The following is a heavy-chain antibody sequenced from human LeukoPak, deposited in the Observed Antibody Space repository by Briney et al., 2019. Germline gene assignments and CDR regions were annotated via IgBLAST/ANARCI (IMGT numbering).Heavy chain of an antibody. CDR2: ISYDGSNK. CDR3: ARGGVTTEHPYYYGMDV. D-gene: IGHD4-11*01. CDR1: GFTFSSYA. J-gene: IGHJ6*02. V-gene: IGHV3-30-3*01. Sequence: GGSLRLSCAASGFTFSSYAMHWVRQAPGKGQEWVAVISYDGSNKYYADSVKGRFTISRDNSKNTLYLQMNSLRAEDTAVYYCARGGVTTEHPYYYGMDVWGQGTTVTVSS.